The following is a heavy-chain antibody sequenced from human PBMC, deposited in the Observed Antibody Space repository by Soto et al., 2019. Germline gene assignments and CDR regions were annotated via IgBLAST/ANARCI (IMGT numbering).Heavy chain of an antibody. CDR3: ARGGRVVVVPAAKPHNWFDP. Sequence: NPSETLSLTCAVYGGSFSGYYWSWIRQPPGKGLEWIGEINHSGSTNYNPSLKSRVTISVDTSKNQFSLKLGSVTAADTAVYYCARGGRVVVVPAAKPHNWFDPWGQGTLVTVSS. CDR1: GGSFSGYY. CDR2: INHSGST. D-gene: IGHD2-2*01. V-gene: IGHV4-34*01. J-gene: IGHJ5*02.